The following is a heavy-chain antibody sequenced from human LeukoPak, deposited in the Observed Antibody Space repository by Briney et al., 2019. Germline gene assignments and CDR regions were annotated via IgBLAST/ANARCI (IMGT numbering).Heavy chain of an antibody. V-gene: IGHV4-34*01. J-gene: IGHJ3*02. Sequence: LSETLSVTCAVYGGSFSGYFYNWIRQTPGQGLEWIGEINHSGDTNYNPSLKSRLTMSVDSSKNQLSLTLSSLTAADTAVYYCARHLRLLESPFPPRAFDIWGQGTTVTVSS. CDR1: GGSFSGYF. D-gene: IGHD3-3*01. CDR3: ARHLRLLESPFPPRAFDI. CDR2: INHSGDT.